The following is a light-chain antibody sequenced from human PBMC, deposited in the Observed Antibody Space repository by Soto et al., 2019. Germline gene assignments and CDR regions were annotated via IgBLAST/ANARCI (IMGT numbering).Light chain of an antibody. CDR3: QQYINWT. J-gene: IGKJ1*01. V-gene: IGKV3-15*01. Sequence: DIVMTQSPATLSVSPGERATLSCRASQNIRSDLAWYQQKPGQAPRLLMYGASIRATGIPARLSGSGSGTDFTLTISGLQSEDLAIYYCQQYINWTFGQGTKMEIK. CDR2: GAS. CDR1: QNIRSD.